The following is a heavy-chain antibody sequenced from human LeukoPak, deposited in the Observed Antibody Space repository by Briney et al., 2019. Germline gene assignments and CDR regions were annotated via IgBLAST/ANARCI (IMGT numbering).Heavy chain of an antibody. D-gene: IGHD6-13*01. CDR3: ARGLRKEDSSSGDY. Sequence: ASVKVSCKASGYTFTSFGISWVRQAPGQGLDWMGWISTYNGNANYAQKLHGRVTMTTDTSTSTAYMELRSLRSDDTAVYYCARGLRKEDSSSGDYWGQGTLVTVSS. V-gene: IGHV1-18*01. CDR2: ISTYNGNA. J-gene: IGHJ4*02. CDR1: GYTFTSFG.